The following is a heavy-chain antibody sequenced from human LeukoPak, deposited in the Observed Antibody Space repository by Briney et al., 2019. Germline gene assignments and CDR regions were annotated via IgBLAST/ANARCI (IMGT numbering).Heavy chain of an antibody. CDR2: INPNSGGT. V-gene: IGHV1-2*02. CDR1: GYTFTGYY. CDR3: ARADPRMEVRGVIRTGIDY. D-gene: IGHD3-10*01. Sequence: ASVKVSCKASGYTFTGYYMHWVRQAPGQGLEWMEWINPNSGGTNYAQKFQGRVTMTRDTSISTAYMELSRLRSDDTAVYYCARADPRMEVRGVIRTGIDYWGQGTLVTVSS. J-gene: IGHJ4*02.